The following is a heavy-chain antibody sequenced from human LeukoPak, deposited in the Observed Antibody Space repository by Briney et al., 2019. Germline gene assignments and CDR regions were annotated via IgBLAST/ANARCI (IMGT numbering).Heavy chain of an antibody. CDR1: GFTVSSNY. J-gene: IGHJ4*02. V-gene: IGHV3-53*01. Sequence: GGSLRLSCAASGFTVSSNYMSWVRQAPGKGLEWVSVIYSGGSTYYADSVKGRFTISRDNSKNTLYLQMNSLRAEDTAVYYCAKDLSGYDSSGFDYWGQGTLVTVSS. CDR3: AKDLSGYDSSGFDY. CDR2: IYSGGST. D-gene: IGHD3-22*01.